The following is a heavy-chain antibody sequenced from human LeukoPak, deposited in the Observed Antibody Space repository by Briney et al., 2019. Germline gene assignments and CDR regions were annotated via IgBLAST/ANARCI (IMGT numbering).Heavy chain of an antibody. CDR3: VRGNYDNRGYSNAFDI. D-gene: IGHD3-22*01. J-gene: IGHJ3*02. Sequence: SGTLSLTCTVSGASIRSSYWSWIRQPPGKRLEWIGYIYYNGNTNSNPSLKSRVTISADTSKSRFSLKLSSVTAADTAIYYCVRGNYDNRGYSNAFDIWGQGTMVTVSS. V-gene: IGHV4-59*01. CDR1: GASIRSSY. CDR2: IYYNGNT.